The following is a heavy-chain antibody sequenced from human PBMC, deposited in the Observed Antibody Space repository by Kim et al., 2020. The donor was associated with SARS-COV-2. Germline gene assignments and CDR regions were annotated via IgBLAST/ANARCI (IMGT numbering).Heavy chain of an antibody. CDR3: ARGGIHLLKGYYGMDV. D-gene: IGHD5-18*01. CDR1: GDSVSSNSAA. Sequence: SQTLSLTCAISGDSVSSNSAAWNWIRQSPSRGLEWLGRTYYRSKWYNDYAVSVKSRITINPDTSKNQFSLQLNSVTPEDTAVYYCARGGIHLLKGYYGMDVWGQGTTVTVSS. V-gene: IGHV6-1*01. CDR2: TYYRSKWYN. J-gene: IGHJ6*02.